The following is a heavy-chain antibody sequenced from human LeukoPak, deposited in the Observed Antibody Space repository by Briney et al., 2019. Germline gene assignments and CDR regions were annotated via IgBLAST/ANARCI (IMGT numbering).Heavy chain of an antibody. J-gene: IGHJ4*02. V-gene: IGHV4-39*01. D-gene: IGHD3-10*01. Sequence: SETLSLICTVSGGSISSSTYYWGWIRQPPGKGLEWIASINYSGSIYYNPSLKSRVTISVDTPKNQFSLKLSSVTAADTAVYFCARRLGGSGTYYFDYWGQGTLVTVSS. CDR1: GGSISSSTYY. CDR2: INYSGSI. CDR3: ARRLGGSGTYYFDY.